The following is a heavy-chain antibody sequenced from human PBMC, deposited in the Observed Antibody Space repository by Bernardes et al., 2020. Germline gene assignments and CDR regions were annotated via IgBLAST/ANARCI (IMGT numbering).Heavy chain of an antibody. V-gene: IGHV4-59*01. CDR2: LYYTGTT. J-gene: IGHJ4*02. CDR3: ARRYCSSRSCFLDY. Sequence: SETLSLTCTVSGGSITSYYYSWIRQPPGKGLEWIGYLYYTGTTNYNPSLKSRVTISIATSKNQCSLRLSSVTAADTAVYYCARRYCSSRSCFLDYWGQGTLVTVSS. CDR1: GGSITSYY. D-gene: IGHD2-2*01.